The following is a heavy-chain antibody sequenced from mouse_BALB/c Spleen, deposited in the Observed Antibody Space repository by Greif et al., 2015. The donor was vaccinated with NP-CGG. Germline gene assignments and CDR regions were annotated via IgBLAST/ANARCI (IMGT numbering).Heavy chain of an antibody. CDR2: SDSENGNS. CDR1: GFNIKDYY. V-gene: IGHV14-1*02. CDR3: DAGYFAD. Sequence: EVQLQHSGTDLVGAGALVKLSCKASGFNIKDYYMHWVKQSPEQGREWIGWSDSENGNSIYDSTFQCKASVTADTCSHTAYLQLSSLTSEDTEVYYCDAGYFADWVQGTLVSVAA. D-gene: IGHD2-14*01. J-gene: IGHJ3*01.